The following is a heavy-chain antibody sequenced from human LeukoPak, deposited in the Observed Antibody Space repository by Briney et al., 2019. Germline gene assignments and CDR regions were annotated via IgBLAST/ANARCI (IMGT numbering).Heavy chain of an antibody. V-gene: IGHV1-2*02. CDR3: ATRAGTTDWYYYMDV. D-gene: IGHD1-7*01. CDR1: GYTFTSYY. Sequence: GASVKVSCKASGYTFTSYYMHWVRQAPGQGLEWMGWINPNSGGTNYAQKFQGRVTMTRDTSISTAYMELSRLRSDDTAVYYCATRAGTTDWYYYMDVWGKGTTVTVSS. J-gene: IGHJ6*03. CDR2: INPNSGGT.